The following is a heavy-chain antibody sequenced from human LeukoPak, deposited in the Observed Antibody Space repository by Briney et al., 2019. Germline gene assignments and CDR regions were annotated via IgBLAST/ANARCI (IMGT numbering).Heavy chain of an antibody. V-gene: IGHV4-31*03. CDR3: ARGPSHANGIAAAGNYFQH. J-gene: IGHJ1*01. CDR1: GGSISSGGYY. D-gene: IGHD6-13*01. CDR2: IYYSGST. Sequence: KASQTLSLTCTVSGGSISSGGYYWSWIRQHPGKGLEWIGYIYYSGSTYYNPSLKSRVTISVDTSKNQFSLKLSSVTAADTAVYYCARGPSHANGIAAAGNYFQHWGQGTLVTVSS.